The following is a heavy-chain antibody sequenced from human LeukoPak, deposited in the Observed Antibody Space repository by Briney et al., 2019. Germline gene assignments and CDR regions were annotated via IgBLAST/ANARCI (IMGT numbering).Heavy chain of an antibody. CDR2: ISAYNGNT. D-gene: IGHD3-22*01. V-gene: IGHV1-18*01. CDR3: ARSRTYYYDSSGYPPDAFDI. J-gene: IGHJ3*02. CDR1: GYTFTSYG. Sequence: ASVKVSCKASGYTFTSYGISWVRQAPGQGLEWMGWISAYNGNTNYAQKLQGRVTMTTDTSTSTAYMELRSLRSDDTAVYYCARSRTYYYDSSGYPPDAFDIRGQGTMVTVSS.